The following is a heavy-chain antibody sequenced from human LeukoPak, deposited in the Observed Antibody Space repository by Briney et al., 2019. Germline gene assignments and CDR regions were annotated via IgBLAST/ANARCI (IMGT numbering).Heavy chain of an antibody. D-gene: IGHD6-13*01. CDR3: VRAISSSWYWGDYFDY. J-gene: IGHJ4*02. V-gene: IGHV3-64*02. Sequence: GGSLRLSCAASGFTFSSYAMHWVRQAPGTGLEYVSAISSNGISTYYADSVKGRFTISRDNSKNTLYLQMGSLRTEDMAVYYCVRAISSSWYWGDYFDYWGQGTLVTVSP. CDR2: ISSNGIST. CDR1: GFTFSSYA.